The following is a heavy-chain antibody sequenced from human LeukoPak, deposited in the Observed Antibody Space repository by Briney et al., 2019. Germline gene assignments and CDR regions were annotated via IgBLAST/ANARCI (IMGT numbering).Heavy chain of an antibody. CDR2: INHSGST. CDR3: ARGRIAFDY. V-gene: IGHV4-34*01. CDR1: GGSFSGYY. Sequence: SETLSLTCAVYGGSFSGYYWSWTRQPPGKGLEWIGEINHSGSTNYNPSLKSRVTISVDTSKNQFSLKLSSVTAADTAVYYCARGRIAFDYWGQGTLVTVSS. D-gene: IGHD2-15*01. J-gene: IGHJ4*02.